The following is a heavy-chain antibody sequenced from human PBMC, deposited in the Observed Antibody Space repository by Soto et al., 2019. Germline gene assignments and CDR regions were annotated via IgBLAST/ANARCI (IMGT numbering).Heavy chain of an antibody. CDR1: GFTFSSYS. CDR3: AKKANSGPGSQYFDN. CDR2: FRTGGDDATT. J-gene: IGHJ4*02. D-gene: IGHD3-10*01. V-gene: IGHV3-23*01. Sequence: PVGSLILSGSASGFTFSSYSMSWVRQAPGKWLEWVSGFRTGGDDATTYYADSVKGRFTISRDNSKNMLFLQMNSLRAEDTAIYYCAKKANSGPGSQYFDNWGQGTLVTVSS.